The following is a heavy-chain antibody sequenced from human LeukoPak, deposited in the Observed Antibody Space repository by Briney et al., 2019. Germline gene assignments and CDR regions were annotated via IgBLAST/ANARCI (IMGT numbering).Heavy chain of an antibody. D-gene: IGHD1-14*01. Sequence: PSETLSLTCTVSGGSISRGVYYWTWIRQRPGKGLEWIGNIYYSGSTYYNPSLKSRVTISVDTSKNQFSLKLSSVTAADTAVYYCARPLLRNDAFDIWGQGTVVTVSS. CDR2: IYYSGST. CDR3: ARPLLRNDAFDI. J-gene: IGHJ3*02. CDR1: GGSISRGVYY. V-gene: IGHV4-31*03.